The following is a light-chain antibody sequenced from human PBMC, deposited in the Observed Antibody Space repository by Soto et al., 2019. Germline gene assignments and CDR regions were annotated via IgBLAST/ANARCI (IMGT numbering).Light chain of an antibody. V-gene: IGLV1-51*01. CDR2: DNN. CDR1: SSNIGNNY. CDR3: GTWDSSLSAVV. Sequence: QSVLTQPPSASGTPGQRVPISCSGSSSNIGNNYVSWYQQLPGTAPKLLIYDNNRRPSGIPDRFSGSKSGTSATLGITGLQTGDEADYYCGTWDSSLSAVVFGGGTKLTVL. J-gene: IGLJ2*01.